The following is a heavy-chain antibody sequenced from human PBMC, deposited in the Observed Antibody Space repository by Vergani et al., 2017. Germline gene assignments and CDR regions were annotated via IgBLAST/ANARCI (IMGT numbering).Heavy chain of an antibody. J-gene: IGHJ3*02. CDR3: ARDSAYQWLLRRRAIDAFDI. D-gene: IGHD3-22*01. V-gene: IGHV3-7*01. Sequence: EVQLVESGGGLVQPGGSLRLSCAASGFTFSSYWMSWVRQAPGKGLEWVANIKQDGSEKYYVDSVKGRFTITRDNSKNTLYLQMNSLRAEDTAVYYCARDSAYQWLLRRRAIDAFDIWGQGTMVTVSS. CDR1: GFTFSSYW. CDR2: IKQDGSEK.